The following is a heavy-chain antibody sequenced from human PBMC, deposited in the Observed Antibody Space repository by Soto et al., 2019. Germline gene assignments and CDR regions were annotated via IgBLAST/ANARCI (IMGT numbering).Heavy chain of an antibody. CDR1: GGSISSSSYY. CDR2: IYYSGGT. J-gene: IGHJ4*02. D-gene: IGHD3-3*01. CDR3: AGLTTFGIPGY. Sequence: SETLSLTCTVSGGSISSSSYYWGWIRQPPGKGLEWIGSIYYSGGTYYNPSLKSRVTISVDTSKNQFSLKLSSFTATDTGVYYCAGLTTFGIPGYWGQGTLVTVSS. V-gene: IGHV4-39*01.